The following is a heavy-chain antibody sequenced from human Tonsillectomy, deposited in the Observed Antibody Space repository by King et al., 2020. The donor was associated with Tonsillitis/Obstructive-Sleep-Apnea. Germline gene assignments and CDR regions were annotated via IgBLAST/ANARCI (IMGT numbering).Heavy chain of an antibody. V-gene: IGHV3-11*01. Sequence: VQLVESGGGLVKPGGSLRLSCAASGFTFSDYYMSWIRQAPGKGLEWVSYISSGGSAIIYADSMKGRFTISRDNAKNSLYLQVNSLRVEDTAVYYCARGQSYNYSYMDVWGKGTTVTVSS. CDR2: ISSGGSAI. J-gene: IGHJ6*03. CDR1: GFTFSDYY. CDR3: ARGQSYNYSYMDV.